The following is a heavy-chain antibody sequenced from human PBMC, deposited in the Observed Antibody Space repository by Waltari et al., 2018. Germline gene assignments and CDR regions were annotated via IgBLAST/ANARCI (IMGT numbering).Heavy chain of an antibody. CDR3: ARDPQNIAVAGTYYYYGMDV. CDR2: IIPSFGTA. D-gene: IGHD6-19*01. J-gene: IGHJ6*02. CDR1: GGTFSSYA. Sequence: QVQLVQSGAEVKKPGSSVKVSCKASGGTFSSYAISWVRQAPGHGLEWMGGIIPSFGTANYAQKFQGRGTITADESTSTAYMELSSLRSEDTAVYYCARDPQNIAVAGTYYYYGMDVWGQGTTVTVSS. V-gene: IGHV1-69*13.